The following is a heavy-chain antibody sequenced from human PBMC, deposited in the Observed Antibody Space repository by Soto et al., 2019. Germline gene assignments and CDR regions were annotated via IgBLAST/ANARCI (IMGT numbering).Heavy chain of an antibody. D-gene: IGHD3-3*01. CDR1: GFTFSSYG. CDR3: ARESGYYV. CDR2: IWYDGSNK. J-gene: IGHJ6*02. Sequence: QVQLVESGGGVVQPGRSLRLSCAASGFTFSSYGMHWVRQAPGKGLEWVAVIWYDGSNKYYADSVKGRFTISRDNSKNMLYLQRKSLRAENAAVYYCARESGYYVWGQGTTVTVSS. V-gene: IGHV3-33*01.